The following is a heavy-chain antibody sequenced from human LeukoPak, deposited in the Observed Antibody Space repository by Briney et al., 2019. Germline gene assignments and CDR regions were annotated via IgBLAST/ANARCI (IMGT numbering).Heavy chain of an antibody. V-gene: IGHV4-34*01. CDR1: GGSFSGYY. CDR3: AREVRYFDWSHRFDP. CDR2: INHSGST. D-gene: IGHD3-9*01. J-gene: IGHJ5*02. Sequence: SETLSLKCAVYGGSFSGYYWSWIRQPPGKGLEWIGEINHSGSTNYNPSLKSRVTISVDTSKNQFSLKLSSVTAADTAVYYCAREVRYFDWSHRFDPWGQGTLVTVSS.